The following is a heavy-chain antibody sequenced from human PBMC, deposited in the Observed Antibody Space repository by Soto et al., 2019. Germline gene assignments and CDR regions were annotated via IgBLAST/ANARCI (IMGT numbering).Heavy chain of an antibody. D-gene: IGHD2-2*01. V-gene: IGHV1-69*13. CDR1: GGTFSSYA. J-gene: IGHJ6*02. CDR2: IIPIFGTA. CDR3: ARDLDFGGIVVPAARANYGMDV. Sequence: SVKVSCKASGGTFSSYAISWVRQAPGQGLEWMGGIIPIFGTANYAQKFQGRVTITADESTSTAYMELSSLRSEDTAVYYCARDLDFGGIVVPAARANYGMDVWGQGTTVTVSS.